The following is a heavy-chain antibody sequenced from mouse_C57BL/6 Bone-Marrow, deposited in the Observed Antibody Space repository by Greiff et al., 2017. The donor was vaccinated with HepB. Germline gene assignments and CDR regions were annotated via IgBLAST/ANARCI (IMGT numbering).Heavy chain of an antibody. Sequence: VQLQQSGPELVKPGASVKISCKASGYTLTDYYMNWVKQSHGKSLEWIGDINPNNGGTSYNQKFKGKATLTVDKSSSTAYMELRSLTSEDSAVYYCARPRSSWDYAMDYCGQGTSVTVSS. CDR2: INPNNGGT. D-gene: IGHD1-1*01. V-gene: IGHV1-26*01. J-gene: IGHJ4*01. CDR3: ARPRSSWDYAMDY. CDR1: GYTLTDYY.